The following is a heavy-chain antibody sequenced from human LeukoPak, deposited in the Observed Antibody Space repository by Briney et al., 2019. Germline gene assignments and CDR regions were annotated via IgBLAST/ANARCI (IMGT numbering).Heavy chain of an antibody. CDR1: GYTFTGYY. CDR3: ARGYSSGWSPNDVPFDI. D-gene: IGHD6-19*01. J-gene: IGHJ3*02. Sequence: ASVKVSCKASGYTFTGYYMHWVRQAPGQGLEWMGWINPNSGGTNYAQKFQGRVTMTRDTSISTAYMELSRLRSDDTAVYYCARGYSSGWSPNDVPFDIWGQGTMVTASS. V-gene: IGHV1-2*02. CDR2: INPNSGGT.